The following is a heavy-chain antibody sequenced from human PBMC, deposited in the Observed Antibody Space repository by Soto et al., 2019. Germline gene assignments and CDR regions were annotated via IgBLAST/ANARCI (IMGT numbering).Heavy chain of an antibody. J-gene: IGHJ4*02. CDR1: GFTFSGSA. Sequence: GGSLRLSCAASGFTFSGSAMHWVHQASGKGLEWVGRIRSKANSYATAYAASVKGRFTISRDDSKNTAYLQMNSLKTEDTAVYYCTRLGVTYGSGRISAGGGQGTLVTVSS. D-gene: IGHD3-10*01. CDR3: TRLGVTYGSGRISAG. V-gene: IGHV3-73*01. CDR2: IRSKANSYAT.